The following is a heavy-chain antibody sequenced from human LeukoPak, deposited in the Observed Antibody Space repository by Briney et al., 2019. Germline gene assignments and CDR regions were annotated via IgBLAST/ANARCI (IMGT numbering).Heavy chain of an antibody. Sequence: PSETLSLTCTVSGGSISSYYWSWIRQPPGKGLEWIGYIYYSGSTNYNPSLKSRVTISVDTSKNLFSLKLSSVTAADTAVYYCARLESPDYYGSGSYWYFDLWGRGTLVTVSS. CDR1: GGSISSYY. CDR3: ARLESPDYYGSGSYWYFDL. CDR2: IYYSGST. D-gene: IGHD3-10*01. V-gene: IGHV4-59*08. J-gene: IGHJ2*01.